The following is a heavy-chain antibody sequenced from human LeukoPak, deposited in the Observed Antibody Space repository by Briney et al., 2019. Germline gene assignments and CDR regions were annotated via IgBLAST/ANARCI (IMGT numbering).Heavy chain of an antibody. CDR2: INHSGST. V-gene: IGHV4-34*01. D-gene: IGHD2-2*03. CDR3: ARGRIALDIVVVPAAPYYYYGMDV. Sequence: SETLSLTCAVYGGSFSGYYWSWIRQPPGKGLEWIGEINHSGSTNYNPSLKSRVTISVDTSKNQFSLKLSSVTAADTAVYYCARGRIALDIVVVPAAPYYYYGMDVWSQGTTVTVSS. CDR1: GGSFSGYY. J-gene: IGHJ6*02.